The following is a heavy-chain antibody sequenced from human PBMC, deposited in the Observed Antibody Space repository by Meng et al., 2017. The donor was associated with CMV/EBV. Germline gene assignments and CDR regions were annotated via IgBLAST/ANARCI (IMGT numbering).Heavy chain of an antibody. J-gene: IGHJ4*02. V-gene: IGHV1-69*05. CDR1: GGTFSSYA. Sequence: SVKVSCKASGGTFSSYAISWVRQAPGQGLEWMGGIIPIFGTANYAQKFQGRVTITTDESTSTAYMELSSLRSEDTAAYYCARDRGLYSVAATNLIHYFDYWGQGTLVTVSS. CDR3: ARDRGLYSVAATNLIHYFDY. D-gene: IGHD2-15*01. CDR2: IIPIFGTA.